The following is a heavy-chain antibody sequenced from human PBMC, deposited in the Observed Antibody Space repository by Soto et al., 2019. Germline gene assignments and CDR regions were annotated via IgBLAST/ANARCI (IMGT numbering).Heavy chain of an antibody. CDR1: GFTFISYA. V-gene: IGHV3-23*01. Sequence: GVSLRLSCAAAGFTFISYAMSWVRQAPGKGLEWVSAISGSGGSTYYADSVKGRFTISRDNSKNTLYLQMNSLRAEDTAVYYCAKEWHGDYVLFDYWGQGTLVTVSS. CDR3: AKEWHGDYVLFDY. D-gene: IGHD4-17*01. CDR2: ISGSGGST. J-gene: IGHJ4*02.